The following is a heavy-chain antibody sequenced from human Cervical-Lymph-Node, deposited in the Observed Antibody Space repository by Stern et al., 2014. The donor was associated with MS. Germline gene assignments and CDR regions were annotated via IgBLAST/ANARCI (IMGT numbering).Heavy chain of an antibody. CDR2: IYTSGST. V-gene: IGHV4-61*02. D-gene: IGHD2-2*01. Sequence: QVQLQESGPGLVKPSQTLSLTCPVSGGYISSGSYYWSWIRQPAGKGLEWIGRIYTSGSTNYNPSLKCGFPIPVDRPKTQFPLKRSSVTAADTAVYYCARAGCSSTSCYAYFDYWGQGTLVTVSS. CDR1: GGYISSGSYY. CDR3: ARAGCSSTSCYAYFDY. J-gene: IGHJ4*02.